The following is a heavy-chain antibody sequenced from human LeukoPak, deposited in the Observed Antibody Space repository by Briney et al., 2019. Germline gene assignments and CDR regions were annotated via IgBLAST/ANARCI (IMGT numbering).Heavy chain of an antibody. CDR1: GGSISSSSYY. Sequence: SETLSLTCTVSGGSISSSSYYWGWIRQPPGTGLEWIGSIYYSGSTYYNPSLKSRVTISVDTSKNQFSLKLSSVTAADTAVYYCARRSYAGYFDYWGQGTLVTVSS. J-gene: IGHJ4*02. V-gene: IGHV4-39*01. CDR2: IYYSGST. CDR3: ARRSYAGYFDY. D-gene: IGHD4-23*01.